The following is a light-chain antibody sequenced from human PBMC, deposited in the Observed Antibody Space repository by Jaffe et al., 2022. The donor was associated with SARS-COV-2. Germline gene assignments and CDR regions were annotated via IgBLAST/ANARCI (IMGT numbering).Light chain of an antibody. CDR1: QSVSSSY. V-gene: IGKV3-20*01. CDR3: QQYGISPWT. Sequence: EIVLTQSPGTLSLSPGERATLSCRASQSVSSSYLAWFQQKPGQSPRLLIYGVSSRATGIPDRFSGSGSGTDFTLTISRLEPEDFAMYYCQQYGISPWTFGQGTRVEIK. J-gene: IGKJ1*01. CDR2: GVS.